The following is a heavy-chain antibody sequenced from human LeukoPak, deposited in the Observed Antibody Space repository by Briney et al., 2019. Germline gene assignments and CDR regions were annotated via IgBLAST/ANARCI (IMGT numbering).Heavy chain of an antibody. CDR1: GGSMSGYY. J-gene: IGHJ4*02. CDR3: ARLRGNYFPDY. Sequence: SETLSLTCTVSGGSMSGYYWTWLRQPPGKGLEWIAYIHYSGSTNYNPSLKSRVTISVDTSKNQFSLRLNSLTAADTAVYYCARLRGNYFPDYWGQGTLATVFS. V-gene: IGHV4-59*01. CDR2: IHYSGST. D-gene: IGHD4-11*01.